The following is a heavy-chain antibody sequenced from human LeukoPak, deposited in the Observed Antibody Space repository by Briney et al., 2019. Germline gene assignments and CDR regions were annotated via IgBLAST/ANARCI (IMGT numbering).Heavy chain of an antibody. Sequence: GESLKISCKGSGYTFTSYWIGWVRQLPGKGLEWMGVIYPGDSDTRYSPSFQGQVTISADKSISTAYLQWSSLKASDTAMYYCARTSLRMGYFQHWGQGTLVTVSS. CDR1: GYTFTSYW. CDR2: IYPGDSDT. D-gene: IGHD2-2*01. V-gene: IGHV5-51*01. J-gene: IGHJ1*01. CDR3: ARTSLRMGYFQH.